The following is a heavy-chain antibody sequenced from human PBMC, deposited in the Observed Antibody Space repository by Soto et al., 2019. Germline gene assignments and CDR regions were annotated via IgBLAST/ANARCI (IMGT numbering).Heavy chain of an antibody. D-gene: IGHD3-9*01. CDR1: GYTFTSYD. CDR3: AGDHYDIWTGKVNMEV. CDR2: MNPNSGNT. Sequence: ASVKVSCKASGYTFTSYDINWVRQATGQGLEWMGWMNPNSGNTGYAQKFQGRVTMTRNTSISTAYMELSSLRSEDTAVYYCAGDHYDIWTGKVNMEVGGKGTTVTFPS. J-gene: IGHJ6*03. V-gene: IGHV1-8*01.